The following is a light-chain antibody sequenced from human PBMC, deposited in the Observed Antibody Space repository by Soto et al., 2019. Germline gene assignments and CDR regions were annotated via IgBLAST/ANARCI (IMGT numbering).Light chain of an antibody. V-gene: IGKV3-15*01. Sequence: EIVMTQAPATLSVSPGERATLPCRASQSVSSNLAWYHQKPGQAPRLLIYGASTRSTGIPARFSGSGSGTEFTLTISGLQSEDFAVYYCQQYNNWPPGTFGQGTKVELK. CDR2: GAS. CDR3: QQYNNWPPGT. J-gene: IGKJ1*01. CDR1: QSVSSN.